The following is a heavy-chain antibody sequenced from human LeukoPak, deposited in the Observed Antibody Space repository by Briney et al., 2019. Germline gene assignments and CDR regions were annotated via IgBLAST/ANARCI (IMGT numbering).Heavy chain of an antibody. V-gene: IGHV4-59*01. J-gene: IGHJ4*02. CDR3: ASGPYPAAGTDHQFDY. CDR1: GASISSYY. Sequence: SETLSLTCTVSGASISSYYWSWIRQPPGKGLEWIGYIYYSGSTLYNPSLRSRVTISTDTSKNQFSLGLTSVTAADTAVYYCASGPYPAAGTDHQFDYWGQGTLVTVSS. CDR2: IYYSGST. D-gene: IGHD6-13*01.